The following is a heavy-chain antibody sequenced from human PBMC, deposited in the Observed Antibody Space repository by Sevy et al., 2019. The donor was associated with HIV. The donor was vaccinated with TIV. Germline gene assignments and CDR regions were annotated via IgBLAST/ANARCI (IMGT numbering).Heavy chain of an antibody. V-gene: IGHV3-53*01. D-gene: IGHD3-22*01. J-gene: IGHJ3*02. CDR2: IFSGGGT. CDR1: GFTVSSNY. Sequence: GGSLRLSCAASGFTVSSNYMSWVRQAPGKGLEWVSIIFSGGGTYYADSVQGRFTLSRDNSKNMVYLQMNSLRAEDTAVFYCARGATFYSDSSGRVLSVLGAFDIWGRGTMVTVSS. CDR3: ARGATFYSDSSGRVLSVLGAFDI.